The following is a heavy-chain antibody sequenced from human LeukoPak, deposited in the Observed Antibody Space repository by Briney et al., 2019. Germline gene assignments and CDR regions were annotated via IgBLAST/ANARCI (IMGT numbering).Heavy chain of an antibody. CDR3: AKDEPAVVDAFDI. CDR1: KFTFSTYA. CDR2: ISSSSSYI. Sequence: GSLRLSCAASKFTFSTYAMIWVRQAPGKGLEWVSSISSSSSYIYYADSVKGRFTISRDNSKNTLYLQMNSLRAEDTAVYYCAKDEPAVVDAFDIWGQGTMVTVSS. D-gene: IGHD6-19*01. J-gene: IGHJ3*02. V-gene: IGHV3-23*01.